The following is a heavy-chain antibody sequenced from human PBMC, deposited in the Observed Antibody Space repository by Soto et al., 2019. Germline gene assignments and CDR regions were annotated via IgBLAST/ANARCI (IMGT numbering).Heavy chain of an antibody. V-gene: IGHV1-69*13. Sequence: GASVKVSCKASGGTFSSYAISWVRQAPGQGLEWMGGIIPIFGTANYAQKFQGRVTITADESTSTAYMELSSLRSEDTAVYYCARGRRSTNGVCVPCYYYYGMDVWGQGTTVTVSS. J-gene: IGHJ6*02. CDR1: GGTFSSYA. CDR3: ARGRRSTNGVCVPCYYYYGMDV. D-gene: IGHD2-8*01. CDR2: IIPIFGTA.